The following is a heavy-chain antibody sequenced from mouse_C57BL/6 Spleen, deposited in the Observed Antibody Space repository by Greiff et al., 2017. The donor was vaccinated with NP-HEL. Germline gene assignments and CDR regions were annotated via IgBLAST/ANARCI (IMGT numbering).Heavy chain of an antibody. Sequence: QVQLQQSGAELVRPGTSVKVSCKASGYAFTNYLIEWVKQRPGQGLEWIGVINPGSGGTNYNEKFKGKATLTADKSSSTAYMQLSSLTSEDSAVYFCARSTGTSFAYWGQGTLVTVSA. V-gene: IGHV1-54*01. D-gene: IGHD4-1*02. CDR3: ARSTGTSFAY. CDR1: GYAFTNYL. CDR2: INPGSGGT. J-gene: IGHJ3*01.